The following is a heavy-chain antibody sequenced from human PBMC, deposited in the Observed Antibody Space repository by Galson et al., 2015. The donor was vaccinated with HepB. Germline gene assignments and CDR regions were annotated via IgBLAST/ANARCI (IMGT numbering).Heavy chain of an antibody. D-gene: IGHD2-15*01. V-gene: IGHV1-2*02. CDR3: ARESKSCSGGSCYSVFDY. J-gene: IGHJ4*02. CDR1: GYTFTGYY. CDR2: INPNSGGT. Sequence: SVKVSCKASGYTFTGYYMHWVRQAPGQGLEWMGWINPNSGGTNYAQKFQGRVTMTRDTSISTAYMELSRLRSDDTAVYYCARESKSCSGGSCYSVFDYWGQGTLVTVSS.